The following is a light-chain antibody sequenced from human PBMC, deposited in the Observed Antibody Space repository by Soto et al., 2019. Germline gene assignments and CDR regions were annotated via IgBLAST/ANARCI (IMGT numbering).Light chain of an antibody. V-gene: IGKV3-15*01. CDR1: QNIKSN. CDR3: QQYNNWPLT. J-gene: IGKJ4*01. CDR2: GPS. Sequence: DIVMTQSPATLSVSPGERATLSCRASQNIKSNLAWYQQKPGQAPRLLIYGPSSRATGIPARFSGSGTETEFTLTISSLQSEDLAVYYCQQYNNWPLTFGGGTKLEIK.